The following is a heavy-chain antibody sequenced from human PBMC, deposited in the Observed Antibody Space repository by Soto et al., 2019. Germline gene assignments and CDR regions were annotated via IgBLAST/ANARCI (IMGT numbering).Heavy chain of an antibody. CDR1: GFTFSHYA. J-gene: IGHJ4*02. V-gene: IGHV3-23*01. CDR2: ISSSGSST. D-gene: IGHD1-26*01. Sequence: EVQLLESGGGLVQPGGSLRLSCAASGFTFSHYAMSWVRQAPGKGLEWVSSISSSGSSTYYADSVKGRFTISTDHSKNILYLQMDNLRVEDTAIYYCAMAGELYYFDYRGQGTLVSVSS. CDR3: AMAGELYYFDY.